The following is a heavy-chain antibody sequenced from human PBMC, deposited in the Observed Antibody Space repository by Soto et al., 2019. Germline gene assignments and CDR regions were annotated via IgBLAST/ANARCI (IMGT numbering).Heavy chain of an antibody. J-gene: IGHJ6*02. CDR2: IKSDGSTT. CDR3: ARDLLVSYYGMDV. V-gene: IGHV3-74*03. D-gene: IGHD2-8*01. CDR1: GFTFSNNW. Sequence: PGGSLRLSCAASGFTFSNNWIHWVRQAPGKGLVWVSGIKSDGSTTTYADSVKGRFTISRDNAKNSLYLQMNSLRAEDTAVYYCARDLLVSYYGMDVWGQGTTVTVSS.